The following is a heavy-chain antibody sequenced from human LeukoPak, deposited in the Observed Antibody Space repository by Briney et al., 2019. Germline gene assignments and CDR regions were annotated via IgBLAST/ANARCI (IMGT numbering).Heavy chain of an antibody. CDR2: ISYVDIST. J-gene: IGHJ4*02. V-gene: IGHV3-48*03. D-gene: IGHD2-15*01. CDR1: GFTFSSYE. Sequence: GGSLRLSCAASGFTFSSYEMHWVRQAPGKGLEWLSFISYVDISTHYADSVKGRFTITRDNAKNTLYLHMNSLTANDTAAYYCARGGGIYCSAGSCYLGYWGQGTRVTVSS. CDR3: ARGGGIYCSAGSCYLGY.